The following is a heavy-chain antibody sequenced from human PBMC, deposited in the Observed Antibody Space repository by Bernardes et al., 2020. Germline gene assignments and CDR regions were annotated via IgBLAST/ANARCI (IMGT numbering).Heavy chain of an antibody. D-gene: IGHD2-15*01. Sequence: SETLSLTCTVSGGSISSYYWSWIRQPPGKGLEWIGYIYYSGSTNYNPSLKSRVTISVDTSKNQFSLKLSSVTAADTAVYYCAREVVVAATLWWFDPWGQGTLVTVSS. CDR2: IYYSGST. CDR1: GGSISSYY. CDR3: AREVVVAATLWWFDP. J-gene: IGHJ5*02. V-gene: IGHV4-59*01.